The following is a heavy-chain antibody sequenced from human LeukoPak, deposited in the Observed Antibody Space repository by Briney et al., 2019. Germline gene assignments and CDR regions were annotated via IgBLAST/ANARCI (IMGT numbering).Heavy chain of an antibody. J-gene: IGHJ3*02. Sequence: ASVKVSCKASGYTFTSYGISWVRQAPGQGLEWMGWISAYNGNTNYAQKLQGRVTMTTDTSTSTAYMELRSLRSDDTAVYYCARWHCSSTSCPADAFDIWGQGTMVTVSS. D-gene: IGHD2-2*01. CDR2: ISAYNGNT. CDR3: ARWHCSSTSCPADAFDI. CDR1: GYTFTSYG. V-gene: IGHV1-18*01.